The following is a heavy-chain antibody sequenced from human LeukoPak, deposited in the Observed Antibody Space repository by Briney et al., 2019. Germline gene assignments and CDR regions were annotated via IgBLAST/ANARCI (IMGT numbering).Heavy chain of an antibody. D-gene: IGHD6-19*01. CDR3: GRSRGAGPGAHFDV. V-gene: IGHV3-11*03. CDR2: VSASGSYT. J-gene: IGHJ4*02. CDR1: GFSFSDEY. Sequence: GGSLRLSCAASGFSFSDEYMSWIRQAPGQGPEWISYVSASGSYTNYADSVKGRFTISRDNAKNSLHLQMNSLRAEDTAVYYCGRSRGAGPGAHFDVWGQGILVTVSS.